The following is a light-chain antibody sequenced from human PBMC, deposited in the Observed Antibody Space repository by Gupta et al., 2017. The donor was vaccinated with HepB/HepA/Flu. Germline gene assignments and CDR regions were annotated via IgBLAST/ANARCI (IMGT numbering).Light chain of an antibody. Sequence: ELVLTQSPGTLSLSPGERATLSCRASESVGSRSFTWYQQKPGQAPRLLIYAASSRATGIPDRFSGSESGTDFTLTISRLEPEDSAVYYCQQYGSSRYTFGQGTKVEMK. CDR2: AAS. CDR3: QQYGSSRYT. CDR1: ESVGSRS. J-gene: IGKJ2*01. V-gene: IGKV3-20*01.